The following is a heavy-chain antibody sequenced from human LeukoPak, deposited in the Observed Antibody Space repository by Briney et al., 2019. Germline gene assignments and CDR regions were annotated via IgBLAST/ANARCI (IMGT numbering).Heavy chain of an antibody. CDR2: ISAYNGNT. V-gene: IGHV1-18*01. Sequence: ASVKVSCKASGYTFTSYGISWVRQAPGQGLEWMGWISAYNGNTNYAQKLQGRVTMTTDTSTSTAYMELRSLRSDDTAVYYCARDPKPYYYDSSGSDYWGQGTLVTVSS. D-gene: IGHD3-22*01. J-gene: IGHJ4*02. CDR3: ARDPKPYYYDSSGSDY. CDR1: GYTFTSYG.